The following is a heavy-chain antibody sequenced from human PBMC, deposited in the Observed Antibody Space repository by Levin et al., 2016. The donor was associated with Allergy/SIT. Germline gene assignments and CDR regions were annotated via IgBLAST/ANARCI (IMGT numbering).Heavy chain of an antibody. J-gene: IGHJ4*02. Sequence: GESLKISCRVSGYRFTIYWIAWVRQMPGKGLEWMGTIYPGDSDTRYSPSFAGQVTISADKSTSTAYLQWSSLKASDTAMYYCARRDTYGSVPEMPGFDYWGQGTLVTVSS. CDR2: IYPGDSDT. CDR1: GYRFTIYW. CDR3: ARRDTYGSVPEMPGFDY. D-gene: IGHD5-18*01. V-gene: IGHV5-51*01.